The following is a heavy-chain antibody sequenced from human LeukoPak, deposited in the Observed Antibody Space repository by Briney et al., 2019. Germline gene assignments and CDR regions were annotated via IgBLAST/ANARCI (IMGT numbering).Heavy chain of an antibody. CDR2: ISAYNRDT. Sequence: ASVKISCKASGYPFSSYGFAWVRQVPGQGPEWMGWISAYNRDTKYAQQFQGRLSMTIDTGASTGYMELRSLRSDDTAVYYCARDGYTYASSPFDHWGQGTLVIVSS. CDR3: ARDGYTYASSPFDH. V-gene: IGHV1-18*01. J-gene: IGHJ4*02. D-gene: IGHD3-16*01. CDR1: GYPFSSYG.